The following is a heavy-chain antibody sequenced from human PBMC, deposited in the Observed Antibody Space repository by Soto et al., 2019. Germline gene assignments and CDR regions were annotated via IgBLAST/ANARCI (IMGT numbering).Heavy chain of an antibody. D-gene: IGHD1-7*01. V-gene: IGHV4-39*01. CDR2: IYYSGST. CDR3: ARQNWNSVYDFDS. J-gene: IGHJ4*02. CDR1: GGSISSSSYY. Sequence: QLQLQESGPGLVKPSETLSLTCTVSGGSISSSSYYWGWIRQHPGKGLEWIGSIYYSGSTYYNPSIKIRVTISVDTSNNQFSLKLRSVTAADTAVYYCARQNWNSVYDFDSWGQGTLVTVSS.